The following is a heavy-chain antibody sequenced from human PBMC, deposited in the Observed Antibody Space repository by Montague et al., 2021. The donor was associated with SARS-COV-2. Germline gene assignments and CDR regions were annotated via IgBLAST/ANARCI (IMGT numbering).Heavy chain of an antibody. Sequence: SETLSLTCSVSGASITSESWVWIRQTPGGGLQWIAYVYDTGITGYHPSLRSRTTTAVDTSKNQLSLNVRSMTAADTAVYFCARERSGSDVFDLWGQGTSVTVS. CDR2: VYDTGIT. J-gene: IGHJ3*01. D-gene: IGHD6-19*01. CDR3: ARERSGSDVFDL. V-gene: IGHV4-59*01. CDR1: GASITSES.